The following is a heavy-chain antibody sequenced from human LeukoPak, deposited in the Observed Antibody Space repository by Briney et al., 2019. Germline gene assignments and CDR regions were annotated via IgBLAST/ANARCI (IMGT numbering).Heavy chain of an antibody. V-gene: IGHV3-21*01. CDR2: ISSSSSYI. D-gene: IGHD2-21*02. J-gene: IGHJ4*02. CDR3: ARVEAFGGDLDY. CDR1: GFTFSSYS. Sequence: KAGGSLRLSCAASGFTFSSYSMNWVRQAPGKGLEWVSSISSSSSYIYYADSVKGRFTISRDNAKNSLYLQMNSLRAEDTAVYYCARVEAFGGDLDYWGQGTLVTVSS.